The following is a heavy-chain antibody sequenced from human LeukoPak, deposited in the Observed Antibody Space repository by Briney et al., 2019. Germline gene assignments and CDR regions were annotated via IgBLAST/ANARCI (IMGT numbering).Heavy chain of an antibody. CDR1: GYTFTSYD. CDR3: ARGPGYYDSSGYYPFDY. Sequence: ASVKVSCKASGYTFTSYDINWVRQATGQGLEWMGWMNPNSGNTGYAQKLQGRVTMTTDTSTSTAYMELRSLRSDDTAVYYCARGPGYYDSSGYYPFDYWGQGTLVTVSS. CDR2: MNPNSGNT. D-gene: IGHD3-22*01. J-gene: IGHJ4*02. V-gene: IGHV1-8*02.